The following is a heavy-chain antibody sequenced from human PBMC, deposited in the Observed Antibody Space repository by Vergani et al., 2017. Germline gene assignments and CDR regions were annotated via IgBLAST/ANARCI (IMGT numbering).Heavy chain of an antibody. CDR1: GFTFGDHG. V-gene: IGHV3-30-3*01. CDR2: ISYDGTNK. CDR3: ARDFPHALPNLRFLEWLVAHPMDV. D-gene: IGHD3-3*01. Sequence: QVQLVETGGGVVQPGGSLRLSCAASGFTFGDHGFHWVRRPPGKGLEWVALISYDGTNKYYTNSVRGRFTISRDNSKSTLFLQMNSLRAEDTAVYYCARDFPHALPNLRFLEWLVAHPMDVWGKGTTVTVSS. J-gene: IGHJ6*03.